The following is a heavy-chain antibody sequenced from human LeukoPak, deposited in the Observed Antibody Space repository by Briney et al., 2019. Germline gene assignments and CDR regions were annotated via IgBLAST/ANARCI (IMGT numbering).Heavy chain of an antibody. CDR1: GGSISNYY. V-gene: IGHV4-4*07. CDR3: ARGVTTSRFLDY. CDR2: IYISGTT. D-gene: IGHD4-11*01. Sequence: PSETLSLTCSVSGGSISNYYWSWIRQPAGKGLERIGRIYISGTTNYNPSLKSRVTMSVDTSKNQLSLKLSSVTAADTAVYYCARGVTTSRFLDYWGQGTLVTVSS. J-gene: IGHJ4*02.